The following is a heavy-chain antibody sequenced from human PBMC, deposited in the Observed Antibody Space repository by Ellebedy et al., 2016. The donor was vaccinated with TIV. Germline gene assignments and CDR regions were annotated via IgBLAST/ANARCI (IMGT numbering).Heavy chain of an antibody. D-gene: IGHD3-10*01. Sequence: GESLKISCVASGFIFSSYYMTWVRQAPGKGLEWISYIRGSGGMIDHADSVKGRFTISRDNAKNSLYLQLSSLRAEDTAVYYCARRSRGPSYYFDYWGQGALVTVSS. J-gene: IGHJ4*02. CDR1: GFIFSSYY. CDR2: IRGSGGMI. V-gene: IGHV3-48*03. CDR3: ARRSRGPSYYFDY.